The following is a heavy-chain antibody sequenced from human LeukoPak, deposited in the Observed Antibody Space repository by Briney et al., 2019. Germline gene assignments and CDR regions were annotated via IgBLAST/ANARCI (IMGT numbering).Heavy chain of an antibody. Sequence: SETLSLTCSASGGSISSLYWSWIRQPPGKGLEWLGYIYYTGSTNYNPSLRGRVTMFVDMSKNQFSLRLSSVTAADAAVYYCARHRAYSSSSPFDYWGQGTLVTVSS. D-gene: IGHD6-6*01. J-gene: IGHJ4*02. V-gene: IGHV4-59*08. CDR1: GGSISSLY. CDR2: IYYTGST. CDR3: ARHRAYSSSSPFDY.